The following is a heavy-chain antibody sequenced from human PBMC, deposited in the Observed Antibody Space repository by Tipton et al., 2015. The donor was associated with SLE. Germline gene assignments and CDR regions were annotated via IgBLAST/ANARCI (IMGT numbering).Heavy chain of an antibody. Sequence: TLSLTCTVSGDSISSGGYYWSWIRQHPGKGLEYIGYIHYRRNTYYNPSLRSRVFISVDTSKNQFSLKLSSVTAADTAVYYCARHWARYCSGGSCYLNWFDPWGQGTLVTVSS. CDR1: GDSISSGGYY. D-gene: IGHD2-15*01. CDR3: ARHWARYCSGGSCYLNWFDP. J-gene: IGHJ5*02. V-gene: IGHV4-31*03. CDR2: IHYRRNT.